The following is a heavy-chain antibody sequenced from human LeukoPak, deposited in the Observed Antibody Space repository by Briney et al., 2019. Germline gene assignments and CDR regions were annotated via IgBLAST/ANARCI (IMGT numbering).Heavy chain of an antibody. J-gene: IGHJ4*02. CDR3: ARAHGSGWYGYYFDY. D-gene: IGHD6-19*01. V-gene: IGHV4-31*03. Sequence: SQTLSLTCTVSGGSISSGGYYWSWIRQRPGQGLEWIGYIYYSGSTYYNPSLKSRVTISVDTSKNQFSLKLSSVTAADTAVYYCARAHGSGWYGYYFDYWGQGTLVTVSS. CDR1: GGSISSGGYY. CDR2: IYYSGST.